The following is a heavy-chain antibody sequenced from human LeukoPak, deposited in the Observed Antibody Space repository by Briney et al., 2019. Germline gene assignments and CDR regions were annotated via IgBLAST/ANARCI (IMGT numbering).Heavy chain of an antibody. CDR1: GYTFTGYY. CDR3: ARDYYYDTSGHRSGYFDL. Sequence: ASVKVSCKASGYTFTGYYMHWVRQAPGQGLEWMGRINPNSGGTNYAQKFQGRVTMTRDTSISTAYMELSRLRSDDTAVYYCARDYYYDTSGHRSGYFDLWGRGTLVTVS. V-gene: IGHV1-2*06. J-gene: IGHJ2*01. CDR2: INPNSGGT. D-gene: IGHD3-22*01.